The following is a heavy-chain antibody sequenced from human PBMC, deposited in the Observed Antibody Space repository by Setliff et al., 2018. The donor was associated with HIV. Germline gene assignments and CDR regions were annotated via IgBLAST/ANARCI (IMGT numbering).Heavy chain of an antibody. Sequence: SETLSLTCTVSGGSISSYYWSWIRQPPGKGLEWIGYIYYNGNTNYNPSLKSRVTISVDTSKNQLTLKLSSVTAADTAVYYCAREIYGGNSRPFDYWGQGTLVTVSS. CDR2: IYYNGNT. V-gene: IGHV4-59*01. CDR1: GGSISSYY. D-gene: IGHD4-17*01. J-gene: IGHJ4*02. CDR3: AREIYGGNSRPFDY.